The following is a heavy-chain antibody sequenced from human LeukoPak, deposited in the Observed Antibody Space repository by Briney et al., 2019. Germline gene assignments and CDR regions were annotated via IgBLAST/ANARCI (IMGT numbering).Heavy chain of an antibody. CDR3: ARRQPLDY. CDR2: IKQDGSEK. V-gene: IGHV3-7*01. Sequence: GGSLRLSCAASGFTVSSNYMSWVRQAPGKGLEWVANIKQDGSEKYYVDSVKGRFTISRDNAKNSLYLQMNSLRAEDTAVYYCARRQPLDYWGQGTLVTVSS. D-gene: IGHD1-14*01. J-gene: IGHJ4*02. CDR1: GFTVSSNY.